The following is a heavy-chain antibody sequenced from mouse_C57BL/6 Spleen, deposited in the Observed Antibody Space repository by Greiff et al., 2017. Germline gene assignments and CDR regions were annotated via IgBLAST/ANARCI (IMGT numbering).Heavy chain of an antibody. CDR2: ISYSGST. CDR1: GYSITSDY. J-gene: IGHJ3*01. V-gene: IGHV3-8*01. D-gene: IGHD2-5*01. Sequence: EVKLVESGPGLAKPSQTLSLTCSVTGYSITSDYWNWIRKFPGNKLEYMGYISYSGSTYYNPSLKSRISITRDTSKNQYYLQLNSVTAEDTATYYCAMGYSNPAWFAYWGQGTLVTVSA. CDR3: AMGYSNPAWFAY.